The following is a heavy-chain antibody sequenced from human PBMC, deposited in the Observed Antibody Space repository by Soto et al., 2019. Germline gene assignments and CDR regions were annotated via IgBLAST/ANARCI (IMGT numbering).Heavy chain of an antibody. CDR1: GYIFTAYA. V-gene: IGHV1-3*05. D-gene: IGHD6-19*01. CDR3: ARAVAVPADFDY. J-gene: IGHJ4*02. Sequence: QVQLVQSGAEEKKPGASVKVSCKASGYIFTAYAMHWVRQAPGQRLEWMGWINAGNGNTKYSQKFQGRVTITRDTSASTAYMELSSLRSEDTAVYYCARAVAVPADFDYWGQGTLVTVS. CDR2: INAGNGNT.